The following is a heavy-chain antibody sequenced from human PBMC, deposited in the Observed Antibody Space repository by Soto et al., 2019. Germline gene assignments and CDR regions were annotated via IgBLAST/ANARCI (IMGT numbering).Heavy chain of an antibody. D-gene: IGHD6-19*01. CDR3: ARDREQWLVGYYFDY. J-gene: IGHJ4*02. CDR1: GFSFDDYA. CDR2: ISGSGDNT. Sequence: PGGSLRLSCAASGFSFDDYAMTWVRQATGKGLEWVSAISGSGDNTYYADSVKGRFTISRDNSKDTLDLQMNSLRAEDTAVYYCARDREQWLVGYYFDYWGQGTLVTVSS. V-gene: IGHV3-23*01.